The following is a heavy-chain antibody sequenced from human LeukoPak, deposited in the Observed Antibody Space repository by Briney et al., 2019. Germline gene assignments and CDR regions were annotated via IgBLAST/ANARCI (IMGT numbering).Heavy chain of an antibody. D-gene: IGHD6-19*01. J-gene: IGHJ4*02. Sequence: PGGSLRLSYAASGFTFSSYAMSWVRRAPGKGLEWGSAISGSGGSTYYADSVKGRFTISRDNSKNTLYLQMNSLRAEDTAVYYCAKEYYSSGSYYFDYWGQGTLVTVSS. CDR1: GFTFSSYA. V-gene: IGHV3-23*01. CDR2: ISGSGGST. CDR3: AKEYYSSGSYYFDY.